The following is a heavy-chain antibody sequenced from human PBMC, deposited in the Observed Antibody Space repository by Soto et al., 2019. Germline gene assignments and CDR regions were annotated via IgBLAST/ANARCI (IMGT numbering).Heavy chain of an antibody. CDR1: GFTFSSYG. Sequence: ALRLSCAASGFTFSSYGMHWVRQAPGKGLEWVAVIPNDGSNTYYVDSVKGRFTISRDNSKNTLYLQMNSLRPEDTAVYYCAKGAADYFDYWGQGALVTVSS. CDR2: IPNDGSNT. J-gene: IGHJ4*02. CDR3: AKGAADYFDY. V-gene: IGHV3-30*18. D-gene: IGHD6-13*01.